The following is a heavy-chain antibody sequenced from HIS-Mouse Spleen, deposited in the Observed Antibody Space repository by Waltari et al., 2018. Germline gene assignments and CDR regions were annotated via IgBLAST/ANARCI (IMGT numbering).Heavy chain of an antibody. CDR3: ARVYYDFWSGYYY. Sequence: QLQLVQSGAEVKKPGASVKVSCKASGYTFTSYDINWVRQATGQGLEWMGWMNPNNGNKGYAHKCQGRVTMDTITSRSTTYMELSSLRCEDTAVYYCARVYYDFWSGYYYWGQGTLVTVSS. CDR1: GYTFTSYD. CDR2: MNPNNGNK. D-gene: IGHD3-3*01. J-gene: IGHJ4*02. V-gene: IGHV1-8*01.